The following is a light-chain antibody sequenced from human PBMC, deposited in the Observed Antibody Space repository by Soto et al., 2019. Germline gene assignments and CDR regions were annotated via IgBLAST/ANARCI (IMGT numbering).Light chain of an antibody. CDR3: QQYNSYAPYT. Sequence: DIQMTQSPSTLSASVGDRVTITCRASQSISSWLAWYQQKPGKDPKLLISDASSLESGVPSRFSGSGSGTEFTLTISSLQPDDFATYDFQQYNSYAPYTFGQGTKLEIK. CDR1: QSISSW. CDR2: DAS. J-gene: IGKJ2*01. V-gene: IGKV1-5*01.